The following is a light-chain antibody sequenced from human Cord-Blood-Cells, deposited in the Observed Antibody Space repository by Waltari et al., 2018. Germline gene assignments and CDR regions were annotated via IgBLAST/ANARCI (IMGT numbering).Light chain of an antibody. CDR3: CSYAGSVV. V-gene: IGLV2-23*01. J-gene: IGLJ2*01. Sequence: QSALTQPASVSGSPGQSITISCTGTSSDAGSYNLVSWYQQRPGKAPKLQIYEGSKRPSGVSNRFSGSKSGNTASLTISGLQAEDEADYYCCSYAGSVVFGGGTKLTVL. CDR1: SSDAGSYNL. CDR2: EGS.